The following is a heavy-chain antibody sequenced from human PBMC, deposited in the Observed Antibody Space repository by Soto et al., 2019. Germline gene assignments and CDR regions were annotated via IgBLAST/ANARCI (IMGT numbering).Heavy chain of an antibody. J-gene: IGHJ4*02. CDR2: ISWNSGSI. Sequence: GGSLRLSCAASGFTFDDYAMHWLRQAPGKGLEWVSGISWNSGSIGYADSVKGRFTISRDNAKNSLYLQMNSLRAEDTALYYCKKNMSITIFGPQGYFDYWGQETRVTVS. V-gene: IGHV3-9*01. CDR3: KKNMSITIFGPQGYFDY. CDR1: GFTFDDYA. D-gene: IGHD3-3*01.